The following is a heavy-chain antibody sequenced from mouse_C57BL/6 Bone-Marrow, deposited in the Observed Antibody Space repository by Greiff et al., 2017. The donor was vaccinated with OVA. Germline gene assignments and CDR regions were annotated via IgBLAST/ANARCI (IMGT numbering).Heavy chain of an antibody. Sequence: VQLQQSGAELVRPGASVKLSCTAPGFNIKDDYMHWVKQRPEQGLEWIGWIDPENGDTEYASKFQGKATITADTSSNTAYLQLSSLTSEDTAVYYCTTSFEDYWGQGTTLTVSS. V-gene: IGHV14-4*01. CDR1: GFNIKDDY. CDR3: TTSFEDY. CDR2: IDPENGDT. J-gene: IGHJ2*01.